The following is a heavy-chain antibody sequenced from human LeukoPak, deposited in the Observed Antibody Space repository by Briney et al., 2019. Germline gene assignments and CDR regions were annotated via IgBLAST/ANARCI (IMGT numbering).Heavy chain of an antibody. CDR3: ARGTYYDFWSGYYLTRFIDY. CDR2: MWYDGSNK. J-gene: IGHJ4*02. V-gene: IGHV3-33*01. D-gene: IGHD3-3*01. Sequence: GGSLRLSCAASGFTFSSYGMHLVRQAPGKGLEWVAVMWYDGSNKYYADSVKGRFTISRDNSKNTLYLQMNSLRAEDTAVYYCARGTYYDFWSGYYLTRFIDYWGQGTLVTVSS. CDR1: GFTFSSYG.